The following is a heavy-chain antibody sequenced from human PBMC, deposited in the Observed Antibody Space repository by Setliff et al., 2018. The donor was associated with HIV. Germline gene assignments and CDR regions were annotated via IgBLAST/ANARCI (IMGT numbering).Heavy chain of an antibody. CDR1: GFTFSSFA. CDR3: AREGVYCPGGTCYVLAFDI. Sequence: GGSLRLSCAASGFTFSSFAMTWVRQAPGKGQEWVSIIYTDDSNTYYAESVKGRFTISRDNSKNTLYLQMNSLRAEDTAVYYCAREGVYCPGGTCYVLAFDIWGQGTKVTVSS. D-gene: IGHD2-15*01. V-gene: IGHV3-23*03. J-gene: IGHJ3*02. CDR2: IYTDDSNT.